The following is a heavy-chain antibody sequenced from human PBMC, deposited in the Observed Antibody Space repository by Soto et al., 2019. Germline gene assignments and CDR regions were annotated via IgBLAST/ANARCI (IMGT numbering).Heavy chain of an antibody. D-gene: IGHD3-22*01. V-gene: IGHV2-26*01. J-gene: IGHJ2*01. CDR3: ARIPRLRYYDSPGDHWYFDL. CDR2: IFSNDDK. Sequence: QVTLKESGPVPVKPTETLTLTCTVSGFSLSSARMGVSWIRQPPGKALEWLAHIFSNDDKSYRTSLKSRLTISKDTSKSQVVLTMTNMDPVDTATYYCARIPRLRYYDSPGDHWYFDLWGRGTLVAISS. CDR1: GFSLSSARMG.